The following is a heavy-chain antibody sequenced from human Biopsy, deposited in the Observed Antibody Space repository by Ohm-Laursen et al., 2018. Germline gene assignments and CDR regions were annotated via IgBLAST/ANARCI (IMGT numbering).Heavy chain of an antibody. CDR1: GKTFSDYQ. CDR2: INQAVTT. V-gene: IGHV4-34*08. D-gene: IGHD2-15*01. Sequence: SETLSLTCAVFGKTFSDYQWSWIRQPPGKGLEWIGQINQAVTTNSNPSLKRRVSISAAASKYEFSLRLISVTAADTAVYLCGNEVHGRDYWGLGAQVTVSS. CDR3: GNEVHGRDY. J-gene: IGHJ4*02.